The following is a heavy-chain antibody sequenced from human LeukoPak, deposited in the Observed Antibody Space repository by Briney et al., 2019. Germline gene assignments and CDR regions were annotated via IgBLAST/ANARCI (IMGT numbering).Heavy chain of an antibody. D-gene: IGHD6-13*01. V-gene: IGHV3-7*05. J-gene: IGHJ5*02. CDR2: IKPDGSQK. CDR1: GFTFSTYW. CDR3: SRGAVAAAAGTS. Sequence: PGGSLRLSCTASGFTFSTYWMSWVRQAPGRGLEWVANIKPDGSQKYYVNSLSGRFNISRDNAKNSPYLQMNSLRAEDTAVYYCSRGAVAAAAGTSCGQGTLVTVSS.